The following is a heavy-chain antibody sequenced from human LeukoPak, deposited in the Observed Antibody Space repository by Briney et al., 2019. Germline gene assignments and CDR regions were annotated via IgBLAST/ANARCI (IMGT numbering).Heavy chain of an antibody. J-gene: IGHJ2*01. CDR3: ARYYYDSSGAWRYYDL. Sequence: SETLSLTCTLSGGSISTYYWTWIRQPQGKGLEWIGYIYYTGSTNYNPSLKSRVTISVDTSKNQFPLKLSSVTAADTAVYYCARYYYDSSGAWRYYDLWGRGTLATVSS. D-gene: IGHD3-22*01. CDR2: IYYTGST. V-gene: IGHV4-59*12. CDR1: GGSISTYY.